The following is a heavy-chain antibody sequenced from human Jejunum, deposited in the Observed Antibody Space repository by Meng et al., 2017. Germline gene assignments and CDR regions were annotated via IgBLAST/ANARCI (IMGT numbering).Heavy chain of an antibody. Sequence: QVKLGQSGPAVEKPGASGKVSCKASGYTFTTFAFSWVRQAPGQGLEWMGWISAYNGNTNSAQKFQGRVTLTTDTSTSTAYMELRSLRSEDTAVYYCARDMPYSSGSFDYWGQGTLVTVSS. V-gene: IGHV1-18*01. D-gene: IGHD3-10*01. CDR1: GYTFTTFA. J-gene: IGHJ4*02. CDR2: ISAYNGNT. CDR3: ARDMPYSSGSFDY.